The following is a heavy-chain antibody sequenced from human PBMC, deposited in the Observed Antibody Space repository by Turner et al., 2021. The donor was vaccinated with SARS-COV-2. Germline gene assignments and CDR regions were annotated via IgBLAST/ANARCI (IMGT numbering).Heavy chain of an antibody. CDR2: INPSGDST. V-gene: IGHV1-46*01. CDR1: GYTFTSYY. CDR3: ALYSGYDSWYGMDV. D-gene: IGHD5-12*01. Sequence: QVQLVQSGAEVEKPGASVSVSCKASGYTFTSYYMHWVRQAPGQGLEWMGIINPSGDSTSYPHKFQGRVTMTRDTSTSTVYMELSSLRSEDTAVYYCALYSGYDSWYGMDVWGQGTTVTVSS. J-gene: IGHJ6*02.